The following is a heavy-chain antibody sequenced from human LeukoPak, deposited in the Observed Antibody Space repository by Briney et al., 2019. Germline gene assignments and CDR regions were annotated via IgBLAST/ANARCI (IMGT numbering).Heavy chain of an antibody. J-gene: IGHJ4*02. CDR3: ATGYSLFDY. V-gene: IGHV4-34*01. D-gene: IGHD3-9*01. CDR1: GGSFSGYY. CDR2: INHSGST. Sequence: SVTLSLTCAVYGGSFSGYYWSWIRQPPGKGLEWIGEINHSGSTNYNPSLKSRVTISVDTSKNQFSLKLSSVTAADTAVYYCATGYSLFDYWGQGTLVTVSS.